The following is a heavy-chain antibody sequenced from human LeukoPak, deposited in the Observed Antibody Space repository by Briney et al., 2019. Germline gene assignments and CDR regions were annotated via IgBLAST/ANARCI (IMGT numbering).Heavy chain of an antibody. V-gene: IGHV4-59*08. CDR2: IYYSGST. CDR1: GGSISSYY. CDR3: ASLWGDYGERKYFQH. Sequence: SETLSLTCTVSGGSISSYYWSWIRQPPGKGLEWIGYIYYSGSTNYNPSLKSRVTISVDTSKNQFSLKLSSVTAADTAVYYCASLWGDYGERKYFQHWGQGTLVTVSS. D-gene: IGHD4-17*01. J-gene: IGHJ1*01.